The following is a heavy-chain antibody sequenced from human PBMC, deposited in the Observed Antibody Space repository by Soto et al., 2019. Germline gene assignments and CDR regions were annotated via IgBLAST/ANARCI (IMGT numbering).Heavy chain of an antibody. CDR1: CGTISGYY. CDR2: IYSSGNT. V-gene: IGHV4-4*07. Sequence: SATLSLTCRVSCGTISGYYWTWIRQPAGKGLEWIGRIYSSGNTKYNPSLQSRVTMSLDTSNNQFSLRLTSLTAADTAVYYFARGPRFSDWFDPWGQGHLVTVCS. D-gene: IGHD3-3*01. CDR3: ARGPRFSDWFDP. J-gene: IGHJ5*02.